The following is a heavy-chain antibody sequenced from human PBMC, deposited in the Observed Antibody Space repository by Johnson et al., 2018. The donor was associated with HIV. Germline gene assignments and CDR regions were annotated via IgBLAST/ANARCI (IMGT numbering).Heavy chain of an antibody. CDR3: ARDRGNYDDAFDI. CDR1: GFTFSSYA. V-gene: IGHV3-9*01. D-gene: IGHD1-7*01. CDR2: IRWNSGSI. J-gene: IGHJ3*02. Sequence: VQLVESGGGLVQPGGSLRLSCAASGFTFSSYAMSWVRQAPGKGLEWVSGIRWNSGSIGYADSVKGRFTISRDNAKNSLYLQMNSLRAEDTALYYCARDRGNYDDAFDIWGQGTMVTVSP.